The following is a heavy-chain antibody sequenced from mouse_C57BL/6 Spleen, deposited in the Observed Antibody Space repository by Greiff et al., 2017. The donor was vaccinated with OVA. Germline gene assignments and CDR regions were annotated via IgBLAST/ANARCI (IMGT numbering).Heavy chain of an antibody. V-gene: IGHV1-59*01. CDR1: GYTFTSYW. Sequence: VKLQQPGAELVRPGTSVKLSCKASGYTFTSYWMHWVKQRPGQGLEWIGVIDPSDSYTNYNQKFKGKATLTVDTSSSTAYMQLSSLTSEDSAVYYCARSYGSSYWYVDVWGTGTTVTVSS. J-gene: IGHJ1*03. D-gene: IGHD1-1*01. CDR2: IDPSDSYT. CDR3: ARSYGSSYWYVDV.